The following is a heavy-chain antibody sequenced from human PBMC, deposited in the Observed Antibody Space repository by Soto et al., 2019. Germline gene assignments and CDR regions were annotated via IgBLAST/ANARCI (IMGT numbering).Heavy chain of an antibody. V-gene: IGHV1-8*01. CDR1: GNTFTSYD. CDR3: ARAYYDWLVGAQRPPPILLDP. Sequence: DSLQVSCKASGNTFTSYDINWVRQATGQGPEWMGWMNPNSCNTGYAQKFQGRVTMTRNTSISTAYMELSRLRSEDTAVYYCARAYYDWLVGAQRPPPILLDPRGKGTLVTV. D-gene: IGHD3-3*01. J-gene: IGHJ5*02. CDR2: MNPNSCNT.